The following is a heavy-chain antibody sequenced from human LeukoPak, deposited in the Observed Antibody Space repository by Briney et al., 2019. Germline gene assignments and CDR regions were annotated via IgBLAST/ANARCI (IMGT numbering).Heavy chain of an antibody. J-gene: IGHJ4*02. V-gene: IGHV3-7*01. Sequence: GGSLRLSCAASGFTFSSYWMSWVRQAPGKGLEWVANIKQDGSEKYYVDSVKGRFTISRDNSKNTLYLQMNSLRTEDTAVYYCAIAPLFDYWGQGTLVTVSS. CDR1: GFTFSSYW. CDR2: IKQDGSEK. CDR3: AIAPLFDY.